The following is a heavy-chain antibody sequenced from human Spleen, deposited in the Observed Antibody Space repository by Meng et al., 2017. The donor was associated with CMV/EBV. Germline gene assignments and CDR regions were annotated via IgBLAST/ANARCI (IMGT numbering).Heavy chain of an antibody. J-gene: IGHJ6*02. CDR3: TRDQSDYDFWSIYWLDV. Sequence: GESLKISCTASGFSFGDYAMSWVRQAPGKGLEWVAFIRSEAYGGTTEYAASVKGRFTISRDDSRSIAYLQMNSLKTEDTAVYYCTRDQSDYDFWSIYWLDVWGQGTTVTVSS. D-gene: IGHD3-3*01. CDR1: GFSFGDYA. CDR2: IRSEAYGGTT. V-gene: IGHV3-49*04.